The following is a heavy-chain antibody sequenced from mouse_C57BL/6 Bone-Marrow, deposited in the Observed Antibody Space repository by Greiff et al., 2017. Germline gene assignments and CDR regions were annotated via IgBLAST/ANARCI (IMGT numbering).Heavy chain of an antibody. CDR3: ARLGWLPLDY. CDR1: GYTFTDYY. CDR2: IYPGSGNT. V-gene: IGHV1-76*01. J-gene: IGHJ2*01. Sequence: QVQLQQSGAELVRPGASVKLSCKASGYTFTDYYINWVKQRPGQGLEWIARIYPGSGNTYYNEKFKGKATLTAGKSSSTAYMQLSSLTSEDSAVYFCARLGWLPLDYWGQGTTLTVSS. D-gene: IGHD2-3*01.